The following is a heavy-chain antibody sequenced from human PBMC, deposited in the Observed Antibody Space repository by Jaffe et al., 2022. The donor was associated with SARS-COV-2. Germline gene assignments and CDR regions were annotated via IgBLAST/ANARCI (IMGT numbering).Heavy chain of an antibody. CDR3: ARERDGYTLDH. J-gene: IGHJ4*02. V-gene: IGHV3-53*01. D-gene: IGHD5-12*01. CDR2: IQRDGDI. Sequence: EVQLVESGGGSIQPGGSLRLSCAAAGFSVSDNYMTWVRQAPGKGLEWVSIIQRDGDIYFADSVKGRFSISRDDSKNTVYLQMNSLRAEDTAVYYCARERDGYTLDHWGRGTLVTVSS. CDR1: GFSVSDNY.